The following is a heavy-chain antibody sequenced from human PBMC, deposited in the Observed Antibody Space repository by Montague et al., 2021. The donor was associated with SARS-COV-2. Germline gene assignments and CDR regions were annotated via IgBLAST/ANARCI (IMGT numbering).Heavy chain of an antibody. CDR1: GASISNPTYS. CDR2: MFTSGST. D-gene: IGHD1-26*01. V-gene: IGHV4-61*02. J-gene: IGHJ4*02. Sequence: LSLPFPFSGASISNPTYSWGWIRQPAGKELEWIGRMFTSGSTTYNPSLKIRVTISVDTSKNQFSLRLNSVTAADTAVYYCVREGGSMTFDYWGQGILVNVYS. CDR3: VREGGSMTFDY.